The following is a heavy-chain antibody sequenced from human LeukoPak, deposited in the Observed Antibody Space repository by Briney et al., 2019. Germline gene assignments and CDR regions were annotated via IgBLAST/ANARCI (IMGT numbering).Heavy chain of an antibody. V-gene: IGHV1-2*02. J-gene: IGHJ4*02. CDR1: GYTFTGYF. Sequence: ASVKVSCKASGYTFTGYFIHWVRQAPGQGLEWMGWINSNSGDTNYAQKFQGRVSMTRDTSTRTAYLEVSSLRSDDTAVYYCARVWDLRERPFDYWGQGTLVTVSS. D-gene: IGHD3-16*01. CDR2: INSNSGDT. CDR3: ARVWDLRERPFDY.